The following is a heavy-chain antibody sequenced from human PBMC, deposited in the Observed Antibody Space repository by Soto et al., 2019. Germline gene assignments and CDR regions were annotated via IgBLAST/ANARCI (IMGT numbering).Heavy chain of an antibody. V-gene: IGHV6-1*01. D-gene: IGHD6-6*01. CDR3: ARDRKDIEYSSSSTYHWNWFDP. CDR2: TYYRSKWYN. J-gene: IGHJ5*02. Sequence: PSQTLSLTCAISGDSVSSNSAAWNWIRQSPSRGLEWLGRTYYRSKWYNDYAVSVKSRITINPDTSKNQFSLQLNSVTPEDTAVYYCARDRKDIEYSSSSTYHWNWFDPWGQGTLVTVSS. CDR1: GDSVSSNSAA.